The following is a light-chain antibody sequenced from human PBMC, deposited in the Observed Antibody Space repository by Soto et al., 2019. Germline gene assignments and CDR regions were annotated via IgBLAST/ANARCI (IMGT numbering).Light chain of an antibody. CDR2: GAS. V-gene: IGKV3-20*01. J-gene: IGKJ2*01. CDR3: QQYGSSPYT. CDR1: QSVSSSY. Sequence: EIVLTQSPGTLSLSAGVRANLSCRGSQSVSSSYLAWYQQKPGQAPRLLIYGASSRATGIPDRFSGSGSGTDFTLTISRLEPEDFAVYYCQQYGSSPYTFGQGTKLEIK.